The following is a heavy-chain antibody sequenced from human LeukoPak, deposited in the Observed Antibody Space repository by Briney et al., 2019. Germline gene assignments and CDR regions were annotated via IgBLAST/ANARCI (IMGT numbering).Heavy chain of an antibody. Sequence: GGSLRLSCAASGFTFSSYSMNWVRQAPGKGLEWVSGINWNGGSTGYADSVKGRFTISRDNAKNSLYLQMNSLRAEDTALYYCAKASSSGWYHGFDYWGQGTLVTVSS. CDR3: AKASSSGWYHGFDY. V-gene: IGHV3-20*04. J-gene: IGHJ4*02. CDR1: GFTFSSYS. D-gene: IGHD6-19*01. CDR2: INWNGGST.